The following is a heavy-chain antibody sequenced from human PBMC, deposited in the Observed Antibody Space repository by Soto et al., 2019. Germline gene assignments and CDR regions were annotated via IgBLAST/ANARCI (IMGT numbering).Heavy chain of an antibody. CDR1: GFTFSSYG. V-gene: IGHV3-33*01. J-gene: IGHJ6*02. CDR2: IWYDGSNK. Sequence: GGSLRLSCAASGFTFSSYGMHWVRQAPGKGLEWVAVIWYDGSNKYYADSVKGRFTISRDNSKNTLYLQMNSLRAEDTAVYYCAGDRTYYGMDVWGQGTTVTVSS. CDR3: AGDRTYYGMDV.